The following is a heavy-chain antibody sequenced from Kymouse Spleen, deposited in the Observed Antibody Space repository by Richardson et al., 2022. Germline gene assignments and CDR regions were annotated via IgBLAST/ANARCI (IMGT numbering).Heavy chain of an antibody. D-gene: IGHD3-9*01. CDR3: TRPYYDILTGYSNWFDP. CDR1: GFTFSGSA. J-gene: IGHJ5*02. Sequence: EVQLVESGGGLVQPGGSLKLSCAASGFTFSGSAMHWVRQASGKGLEWVGRIRSKANSYATAYAASVKGRFTISRDDSKNTAYLQMNSLKTEDTAVYYCTRPYYDILTGYSNWFDPWGQGTLVTVSS. V-gene: IGHV3-73*02. CDR2: IRSKANSYAT.